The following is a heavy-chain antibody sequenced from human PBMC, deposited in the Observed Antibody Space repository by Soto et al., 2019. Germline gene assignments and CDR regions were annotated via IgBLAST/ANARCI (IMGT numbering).Heavy chain of an antibody. V-gene: IGHV4-39*01. CDR1: GGSISTTNDY. Sequence: SETLSLTCIVSGGSISTTNDYWGWIRQPPGKGLEWIGNIYYNGNAYYNPSLKSRVTMSVDTSKNQFSLKLISVTAADTAVYYCARHFVAVVIKGWGYWGQGTLVTVSS. CDR2: IYYNGNA. J-gene: IGHJ4*02. CDR3: ARHFVAVVIKGWGY. D-gene: IGHD3-22*01.